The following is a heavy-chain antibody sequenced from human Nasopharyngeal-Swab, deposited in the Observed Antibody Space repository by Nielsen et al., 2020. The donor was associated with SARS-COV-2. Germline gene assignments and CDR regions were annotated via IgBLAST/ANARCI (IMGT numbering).Heavy chain of an antibody. CDR3: AKDLQGYSGSYFN. CDR2: ISSSSSYI. J-gene: IGHJ4*02. Sequence: GESLKISCAASGFTFSSYSMNWVRQAPGKGLEWVSSISSSSSYIYYADSVKGRFTISRDNSKNTLYLQMNSLRAEDTAVYYCAKDLQGYSGSYFNWGQGTPVTVSS. V-gene: IGHV3-21*04. CDR1: GFTFSSYS. D-gene: IGHD1-26*01.